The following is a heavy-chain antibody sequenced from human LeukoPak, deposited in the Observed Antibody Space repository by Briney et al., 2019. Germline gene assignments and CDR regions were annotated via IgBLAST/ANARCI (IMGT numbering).Heavy chain of an antibody. J-gene: IGHJ4*02. D-gene: IGHD3-3*01. Sequence: ASVKVSCKASGYTFTGHYMHWVRQAPGQGLEWMGWINPNSGGTNYAQKFQGRVTMTRDTSISTAYMELSRLRSDDTAVYYCARDITIFGVVTEYYFDYWGQGTLVTVSS. CDR3: ARDITIFGVVTEYYFDY. CDR1: GYTFTGHY. V-gene: IGHV1-2*02. CDR2: INPNSGGT.